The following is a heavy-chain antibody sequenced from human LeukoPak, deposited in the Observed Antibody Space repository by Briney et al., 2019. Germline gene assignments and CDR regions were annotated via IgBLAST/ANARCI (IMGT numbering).Heavy chain of an antibody. V-gene: IGHV4-30-2*01. D-gene: IGHD3-22*01. CDR2: IYHSGST. CDR1: GGSISSGGYS. CDR3: AGSAPYYDSSGPPKL. Sequence: SQTLSLTCAVSGGSISSGGYSWSWIRQPPGKGLEWIGYIYHSGSTYYNPSLKSRVTISVDTSKKQFSLKLSSVTAADTAVYYCAGSAPYYDSSGPPKLWGQGTLVTVSS. J-gene: IGHJ4*02.